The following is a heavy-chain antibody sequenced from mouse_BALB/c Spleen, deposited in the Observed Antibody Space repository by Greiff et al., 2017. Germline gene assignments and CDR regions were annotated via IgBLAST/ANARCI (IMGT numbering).Heavy chain of an antibody. CDR1: GFTFSSYG. CDR3: ARERYYGSSYYWYFDV. D-gene: IGHD1-1*01. CDR2: INSNGGST. Sequence: EVQGVESGGGLVQPGGSLKLSCAASGFTFSSYGMSWVRQTPDKRLELVATINSNGGSTYYPDSVKGRFTISRDNAKNTLYLQMSSLKSEDTAMYYCARERYYGSSYYWYFDVWGAGTTVTVSS. V-gene: IGHV5-6-3*01. J-gene: IGHJ1*01.